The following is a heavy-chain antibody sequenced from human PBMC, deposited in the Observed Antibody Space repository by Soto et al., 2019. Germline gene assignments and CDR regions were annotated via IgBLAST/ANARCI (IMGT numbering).Heavy chain of an antibody. J-gene: IGHJ4*02. Sequence: QVHLVQSESEVKMPGASVKVSCKTSGYTFSDYGVSWVRQAPGQGLEWMGWINTCNGNTKYEQKFQGRVTFSIDTSTRTVFLVLTSLKFDDAAVYYCARGFIPENYWGQGPRVTVSS. CDR3: ARGFIPENY. V-gene: IGHV1-18*01. CDR2: INTCNGNT. CDR1: GYTFSDYG. D-gene: IGHD2-2*01.